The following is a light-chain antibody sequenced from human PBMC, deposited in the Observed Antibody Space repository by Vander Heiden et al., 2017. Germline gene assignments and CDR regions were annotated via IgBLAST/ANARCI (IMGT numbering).Light chain of an antibody. CDR2: TDN. CDR1: TSYIGRYNL. CDR3: CQAGPISTGI. J-gene: IGLJ2*01. Sequence: QAALTPSASVSRPPGQSITVSSTGTTSYIGRYNLVSSYQQHPRQAPTLVLYTDNRKRSGSTNRLFGAKTGETAAPIITGRQDEEEGTYYCCQAGPISTGIFGAGTKVTVL. V-gene: IGLV2-14*02.